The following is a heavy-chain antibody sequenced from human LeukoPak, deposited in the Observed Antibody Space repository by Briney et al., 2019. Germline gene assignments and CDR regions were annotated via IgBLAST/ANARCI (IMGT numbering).Heavy chain of an antibody. Sequence: PGRSLRLSCAASGFTFSSYAMHWVRQAPGKGLEWAAVISYDGSNKYYADSVKGRFTISRDNSKNTLYLQMNSLRAEDTAVYYCARVLNHYYDSSGFDYWGQGTLVTVSS. J-gene: IGHJ4*02. CDR1: GFTFSSYA. V-gene: IGHV3-30*04. CDR3: ARVLNHYYDSSGFDY. CDR2: ISYDGSNK. D-gene: IGHD3-22*01.